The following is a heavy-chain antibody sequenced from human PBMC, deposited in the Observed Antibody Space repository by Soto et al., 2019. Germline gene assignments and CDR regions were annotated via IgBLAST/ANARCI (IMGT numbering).Heavy chain of an antibody. CDR1: GGSISSGGYY. V-gene: IGHV4-31*08. CDR3: VLSGGIRLHGYMDV. CDR2: IYYSGST. J-gene: IGHJ6*03. D-gene: IGHD2-15*01. Sequence: SETLSLTCTVSGGSISSGGYYWSWIRQHPGKGLEWIGYIYYSGSTYYNPSLKSRVTISVDTSKNQFPLKLSSVTAADTAVYYCVLSGGIRLHGYMDVWGKGTTVTVSS.